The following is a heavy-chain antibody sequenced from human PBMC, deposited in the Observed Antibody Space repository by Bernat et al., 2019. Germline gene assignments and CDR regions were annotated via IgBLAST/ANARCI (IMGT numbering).Heavy chain of an antibody. Sequence: QVQLVESGGGVVQPGRSLRLSCAASGFTFSTYAMHWVRQAPGKGLEWVAVISYDVNNKYYADSVKGRFTISRDNSKNTLYLQMNSLRAEDTAVYYCAKDALAVPGTHQAGYYFDYWGQGTLATVSS. CDR3: AKDALAVPGTHQAGYYFDY. CDR1: GFTFSTYA. D-gene: IGHD6-19*01. V-gene: IGHV3-30*18. CDR2: ISYDVNNK. J-gene: IGHJ4*02.